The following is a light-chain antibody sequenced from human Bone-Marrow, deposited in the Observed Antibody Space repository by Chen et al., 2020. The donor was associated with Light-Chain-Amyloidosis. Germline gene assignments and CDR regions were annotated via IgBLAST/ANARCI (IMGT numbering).Light chain of an antibody. J-gene: IGKJ4*01. V-gene: IGKV3-20*01. CDR3: QQYGTSPLT. CDR1: QTISSNY. Sequence: EIVLTQSTGNMYLSPGEGANLACRASQTISSNYLTWYQQKFGQAPRLLIYGSSSRATGIPDRFTGSGSGTNFTLTINRLEPEDFAMYYCQQYGTSPLTLGGGTKVEIK. CDR2: GSS.